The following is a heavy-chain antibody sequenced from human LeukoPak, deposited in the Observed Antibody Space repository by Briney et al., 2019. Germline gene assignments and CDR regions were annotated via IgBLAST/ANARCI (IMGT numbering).Heavy chain of an antibody. J-gene: IGHJ4*02. D-gene: IGHD6-19*01. CDR2: IWYDGSNK. CDR3: AREGLAVAAYFDY. CDR1: GFTFSSYG. V-gene: IGHV3-33*01. Sequence: AGGSLRLSCAATGFTFSSYGMHWVRQAPGKGLEWVAVIWYDGSNKYYADSVKGRFTISRDNSKNTLYLQMNSLRVEDTAVYYCAREGLAVAAYFDYWGQGTLVTVSS.